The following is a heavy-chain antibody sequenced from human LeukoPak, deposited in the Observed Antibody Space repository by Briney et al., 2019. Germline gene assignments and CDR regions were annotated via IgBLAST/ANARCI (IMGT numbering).Heavy chain of an antibody. CDR2: IGTAGDT. V-gene: IGHV3-13*01. Sequence: GGSLRLSCAASGFTLSSYDMHWVRQATGKGLEWVSAIGTAGDTYYPGSVKGRFTISRENAKNSLYLQMNSLRAGDTAVYYCARGAQGGVGFDYWGRGTLVTVSS. CDR3: ARGAQGGVGFDY. D-gene: IGHD3-16*01. CDR1: GFTLSSYD. J-gene: IGHJ4*02.